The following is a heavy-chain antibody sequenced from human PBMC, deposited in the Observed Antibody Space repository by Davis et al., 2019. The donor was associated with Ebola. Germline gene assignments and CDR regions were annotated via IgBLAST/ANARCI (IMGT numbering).Heavy chain of an antibody. CDR3: TKDFDYVNGY. CDR2: INPDGTKT. Sequence: GESLKISCAASRVTSTTNWIHWVRQAPGKGLVWVSRINPDGTKTGYADSVRGRFTISRDIAKNTLFLQMNSLRAEDTAVYYCTKDFDYVNGYWGQGTLVTVSS. CDR1: RVTSTTNW. D-gene: IGHD4-17*01. J-gene: IGHJ4*02. V-gene: IGHV3-74*01.